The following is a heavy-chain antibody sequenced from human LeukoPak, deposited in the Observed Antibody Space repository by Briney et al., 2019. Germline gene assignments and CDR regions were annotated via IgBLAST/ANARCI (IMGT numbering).Heavy chain of an antibody. D-gene: IGHD3-3*01. Sequence: SVKVSCKASGGTFSSYAISWVRQAPGQGLEWMGGIIPIFGTAHYAQKFQGRVTITTDESTSTAYMELSSLRSEDTAVYYCAREFGKNYDFWSGYYNWFDPWGQGTLVTVSS. J-gene: IGHJ5*02. CDR2: IIPIFGTA. V-gene: IGHV1-69*05. CDR3: AREFGKNYDFWSGYYNWFDP. CDR1: GGTFSSYA.